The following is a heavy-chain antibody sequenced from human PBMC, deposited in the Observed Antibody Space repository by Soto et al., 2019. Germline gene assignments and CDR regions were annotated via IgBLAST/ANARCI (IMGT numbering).Heavy chain of an antibody. CDR1: GYTFTTYD. V-gene: IGHV1-46*01. D-gene: IGHD6-13*01. J-gene: IGHJ4*02. Sequence: QVQLVQSGAEVKKPGASVRVSCKASGYTFTTYDIHWVRQAPGLGLEWMGIITPGGGITSYAQKFKGRITMTRDTSTSTVYMELSSLRSEDTAMYYCAKVFSELVPRYFDTWGQGTLVTVSS. CDR3: AKVFSELVPRYFDT. CDR2: ITPGGGIT.